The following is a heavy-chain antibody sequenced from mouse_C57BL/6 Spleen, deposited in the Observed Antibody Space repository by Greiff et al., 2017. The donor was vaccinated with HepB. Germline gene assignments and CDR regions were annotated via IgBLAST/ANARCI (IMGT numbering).Heavy chain of an antibody. J-gene: IGHJ3*01. CDR3: ARARLRQGAWFAY. CDR1: GYTFTSYW. CDR2: IDPSDSYT. D-gene: IGHD2-4*01. V-gene: IGHV1-50*01. Sequence: QVQLQQSGAELVKPGASVKLSCKASGYTFTSYWMQWVKQRPGQGLEWIGEIDPSDSYTNYNQKFKGKATLTVDTSSSTAYMQLSSLTSEDSAVYYCARARLRQGAWFAYWGQGTLVTVSA.